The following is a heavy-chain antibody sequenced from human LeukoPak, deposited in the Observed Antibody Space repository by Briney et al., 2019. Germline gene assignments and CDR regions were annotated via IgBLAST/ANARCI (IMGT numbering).Heavy chain of an antibody. CDR1: GFTVSRHY. Sequence: GRSLRLSCAASGFTVSRHYMSWVRQAPGKGLEWDSSFYSGGSTYYAVSVKGRFTISRHNSKNTLYLQMNSLRAEDTAVYYCATNTIFGYYYYYYGMDVWGQGTTVTVSS. J-gene: IGHJ6*02. CDR2: FYSGGST. D-gene: IGHD3-3*01. CDR3: ATNTIFGYYYYYYGMDV. V-gene: IGHV3-53*04.